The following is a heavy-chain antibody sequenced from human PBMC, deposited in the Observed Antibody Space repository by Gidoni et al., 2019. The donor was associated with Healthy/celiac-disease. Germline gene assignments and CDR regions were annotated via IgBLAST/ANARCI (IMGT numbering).Heavy chain of an antibody. CDR3: AHLTAPLYIAVAGTRAIAAFDY. D-gene: IGHD6-19*01. CDR2: IYWNDDK. J-gene: IGHJ4*02. Sequence: QITLKESGPTLVKPTQTLTLTCTFPGFSLSTSGAGVGWIRQPPGKALEWLALIYWNDDKRYSPSLKSRLTITKDTSKNQVVLTMTNMDPVDTATYYCAHLTAPLYIAVAGTRAIAAFDYWGQGTLVTVSS. V-gene: IGHV2-5*01. CDR1: GFSLSTSGAG.